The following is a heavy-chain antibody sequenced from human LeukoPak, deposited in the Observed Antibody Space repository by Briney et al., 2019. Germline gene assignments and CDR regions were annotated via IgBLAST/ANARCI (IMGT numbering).Heavy chain of an antibody. CDR2: ISYDGSNK. CDR1: GFTFSSYA. V-gene: IGHV3-30-3*01. J-gene: IGHJ4*02. D-gene: IGHD1-1*01. Sequence: GGSLRLSCAVSGFTFSSYAMHRVRQAPGKGLEWVAVISYDGSNKYYADSVKGRFTISRDNSKNTLYLQMNSLRAEDTAVYYCATRTTHWGQGTLVTVSS. CDR3: ATRTTH.